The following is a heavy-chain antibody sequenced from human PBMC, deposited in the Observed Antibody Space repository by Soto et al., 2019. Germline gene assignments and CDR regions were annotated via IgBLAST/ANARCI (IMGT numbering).Heavy chain of an antibody. CDR2: ISPDNVNT. D-gene: IGHD5-12*01. CDR3: ARALGYSGYAGMDV. V-gene: IGHV1-18*01. J-gene: IGHJ6*02. Sequence: QVQLVQSGGEVKKPGASVKVSCKASGYTFTIYGINWVRQAPGQGLEWRGWISPDNVNTNYALKLQVRVTMTTDTSSSTAYMELRSLRPDDTAVYYCARALGYSGYAGMDVWGQGTRVTVSS. CDR1: GYTFTIYG.